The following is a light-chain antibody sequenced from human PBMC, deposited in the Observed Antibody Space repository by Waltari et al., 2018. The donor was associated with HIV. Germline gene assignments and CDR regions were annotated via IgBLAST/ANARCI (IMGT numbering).Light chain of an antibody. V-gene: IGLV1-40*01. CDR2: DNT. CDR3: QSFDTSLSASV. CDR1: NTNIGAGYD. J-gene: IGLJ1*01. Sequence: QSVLTQPPSVSGAPGQRVTISCTGSNTNIGAGYDVHCYQQVPGRAPKLLIYDNTNRPSWVPDRFSGYKSGTSAALAITGLQAVDETDYYCQSFDTSLSASVFGTGTRVTVL.